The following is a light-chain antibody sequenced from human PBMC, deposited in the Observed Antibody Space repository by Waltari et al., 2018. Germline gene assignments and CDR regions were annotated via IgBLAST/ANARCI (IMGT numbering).Light chain of an antibody. CDR3: SSYRSGSTWV. J-gene: IGLJ3*02. V-gene: IGLV2-14*03. CDR2: DVS. CDR1: RSALGGYNY. Sequence: QSALTQPAAVSGSPGQSITIPCTGTRSALGGYNYAPWPPQHPGKAPKPMIYDVSNRPSGVPDRFSGSKSGNTASLTISGLLAEDEADYYCSSYRSGSTWVFGGGTKLTVL.